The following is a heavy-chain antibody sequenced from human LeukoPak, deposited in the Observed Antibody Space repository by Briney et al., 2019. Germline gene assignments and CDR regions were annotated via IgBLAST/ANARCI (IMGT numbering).Heavy chain of an antibody. V-gene: IGHV1-2*02. J-gene: IGHJ4*02. Sequence: ASVKVSCKASGYTFTGYYMHWVRQAPGQGLEWMGWINPDSGGTNYAQKFQGRVTVTRDTSTSTAYMELNRLRYDDTAVYYCARVWGTVTTPTWFDYWGQGTLVTVSS. CDR3: ARVWGTVTTPTWFDY. CDR1: GYTFTGYY. CDR2: INPDSGGT. D-gene: IGHD4-17*01.